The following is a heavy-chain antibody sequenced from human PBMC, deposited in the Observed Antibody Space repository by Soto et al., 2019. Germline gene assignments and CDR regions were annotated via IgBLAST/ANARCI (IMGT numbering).Heavy chain of an antibody. CDR1: GVTSNNYT. D-gene: IGHD6-13*01. CDR2: ISSGGDYI. Sequence: ELQLVESGGGLVKPGGSLRLTCVASGVTSNNYTMYWVRQAPGKGLEWVSSISSGGDYIHYADSVKGRFTIHRDNAKNSVYLQMDSLRAEDTGVYYCARDRPSRDSFYYGLDVWGQGTTVTVS. CDR3: ARDRPSRDSFYYGLDV. J-gene: IGHJ6*02. V-gene: IGHV3-21*01.